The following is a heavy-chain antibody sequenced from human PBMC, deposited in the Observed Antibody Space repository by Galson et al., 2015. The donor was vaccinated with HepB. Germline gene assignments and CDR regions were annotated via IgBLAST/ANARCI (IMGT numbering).Heavy chain of an antibody. CDR2: ISSSGSTI. V-gene: IGHV3-11*01. CDR3: ARDRNYFAYDSSCYSYYFDY. Sequence: SLRLSCAASGFTFSDYYMSWIRQAPGKGLEWVSYISSSGSTIYYADSVKGRFTISRDNAKNSLYLQMNSLRAEDTAVYYCARDRNYFAYDSSCYSYYFDYWGQRTLVTVSS. J-gene: IGHJ4*02. CDR1: GFTFSDYY. D-gene: IGHD3-22*01.